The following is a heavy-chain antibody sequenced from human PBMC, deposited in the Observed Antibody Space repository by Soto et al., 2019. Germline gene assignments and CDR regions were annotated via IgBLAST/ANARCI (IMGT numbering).Heavy chain of an antibody. Sequence: QVQLVQSGAEVKKPGSSVKVSCKASGGTFSSYAISWVRQAPGQGLEWMGGIIPIFGTANYAQKFQGRVTITADESTSTAYMELSSLRSEDTAVYYCARVQLVSPASYYYYGMDVWGQGTTVTVSS. D-gene: IGHD6-6*01. CDR2: IIPIFGTA. V-gene: IGHV1-69*01. J-gene: IGHJ6*02. CDR1: GGTFSSYA. CDR3: ARVQLVSPASYYYYGMDV.